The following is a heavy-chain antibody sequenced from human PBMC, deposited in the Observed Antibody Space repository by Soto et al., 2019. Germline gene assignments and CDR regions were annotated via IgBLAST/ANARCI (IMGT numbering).Heavy chain of an antibody. V-gene: IGHV1-18*01. J-gene: IGHJ4*02. CDR2: ISAYNGNT. CDR3: ASDILAGFTYYYDRGPFDY. Sequence: QVQLVQSGAEVKKPGASVKVSCKASGYTFTSYGISWVRQAPGQGLEWMGWISAYNGNTNYAQKLQGRVTMTTDTSTSTAYMELRSLRSDDTAVYYCASDILAGFTYYYDRGPFDYWGQGTLVTVSS. CDR1: GYTFTSYG. D-gene: IGHD3-22*01.